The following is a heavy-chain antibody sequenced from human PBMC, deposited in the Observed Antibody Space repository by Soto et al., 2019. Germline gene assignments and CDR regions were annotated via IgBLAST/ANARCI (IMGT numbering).Heavy chain of an antibody. D-gene: IGHD3-22*01. CDR1: GGSISSGGYY. CDR2: IYYSGST. V-gene: IGHV4-31*03. CDR3: ARDRADYYDSSGYYYHYFDY. J-gene: IGHJ4*02. Sequence: SETLSLTCTVSGGSISSGGYYWSWIRQHPGKGLEWIGYIYYSGSTYYNPSLKSRVTISVDTSKNQFSLKLSSVTAADTAVYYCARDRADYYDSSGYYYHYFDYWGQGTLVTVSS.